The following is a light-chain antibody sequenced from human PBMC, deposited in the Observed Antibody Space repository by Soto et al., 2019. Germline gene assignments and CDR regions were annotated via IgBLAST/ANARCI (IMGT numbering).Light chain of an antibody. J-gene: IGLJ2*01. V-gene: IGLV1-40*01. CDR1: SSDIGAGYR. CDR2: DNT. Sequence: QSVLTQPPSVSGAPGERVTISCTGSSSDIGAGYRVRWYQQVPGTAPKLLIYDNTNRPSGVSVRFSGSKSGTSASLAISGLQAEDEADYYCQSFDKYLSAVVFGGGTKRTVL. CDR3: QSFDKYLSAVV.